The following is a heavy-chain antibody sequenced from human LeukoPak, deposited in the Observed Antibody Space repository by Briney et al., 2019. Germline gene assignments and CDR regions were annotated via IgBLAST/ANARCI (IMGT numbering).Heavy chain of an antibody. V-gene: IGHV3-23*01. CDR3: AKQTMVRGVIISARWVGDV. Sequence: GGSLRLSCAASGFTFSSYAMSWVRQAPGKGLEWVSAISGSGGSTYYADSVKGRFTISRDNSKNTLYLQMNGLRAEDTAVYYCAKQTMVRGVIISARWVGDVWGQGTTVTVSS. CDR2: ISGSGGST. CDR1: GFTFSSYA. D-gene: IGHD3-10*01. J-gene: IGHJ6*02.